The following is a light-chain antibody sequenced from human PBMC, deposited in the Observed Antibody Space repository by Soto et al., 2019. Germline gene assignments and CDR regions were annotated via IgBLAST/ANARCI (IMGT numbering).Light chain of an antibody. CDR1: QSVSSY. V-gene: IGKV3-11*01. J-gene: IGKJ2*01. CDR2: DAS. CDR3: QQRSNWPPGYT. Sequence: EIVLTQSPATLSLSPGERATLSCRASQSVSSYLAWYQQKPGQAPRLLIYDASNTAAGIPARFSGSGSGTDFTLTISSLEPEDFAVYYCQQRSNWPPGYTFGKGIKLEIK.